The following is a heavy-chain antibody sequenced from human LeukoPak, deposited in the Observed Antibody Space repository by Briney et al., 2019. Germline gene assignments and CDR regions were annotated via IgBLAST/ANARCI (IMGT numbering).Heavy chain of an antibody. CDR2: IKEDGSEK. CDR3: ARGGQAGTGDY. V-gene: IGHV3-7*01. Sequence: GGSLRLSCAASGFTFSSYWMTWVRKSPGKGLEWVANIKEDGSEKFHVDSVKGRFTVSRDNAKKSLYLEMNSLRAEDTAVYYCARGGQAGTGDYWGQGTLVIVSS. J-gene: IGHJ4*02. CDR1: GFTFSSYW. D-gene: IGHD3-10*01.